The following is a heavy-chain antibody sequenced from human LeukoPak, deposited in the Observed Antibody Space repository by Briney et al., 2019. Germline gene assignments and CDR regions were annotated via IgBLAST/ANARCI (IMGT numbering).Heavy chain of an antibody. CDR1: GFTFSSYG. D-gene: IGHD4-17*01. V-gene: IGHV3-48*04. J-gene: IGHJ5*02. CDR3: ARERYGDYGGRWFDP. Sequence: GGSLRLSCAASGFTFSSYGMSWVRQAPGKGLEWVSYISSSGSTIYYADSVKGRFTISRDNAKNSLYLQMNSLRAEDMAVYYCARERYGDYGGRWFDPWGQGTLVTVSS. CDR2: ISSSGSTI.